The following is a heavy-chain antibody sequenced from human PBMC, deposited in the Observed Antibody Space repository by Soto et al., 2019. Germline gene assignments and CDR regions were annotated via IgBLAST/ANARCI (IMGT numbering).Heavy chain of an antibody. CDR1: GFTSYSYN. CDR2: ISTSSSTI. Sequence: EVQLVESGGGLVQPGGSLGLSCAASGFTSYSYNINWVAKAPGKGLEGVSYISTSSSTIYYADSVKGRFTISRDNAKNSLYLQMNSLRDEDTAVYYCARDSWYSGTYGYFDYWGQGTLVTVSS. V-gene: IGHV3-48*02. J-gene: IGHJ4*02. D-gene: IGHD1-26*01. CDR3: ARDSWYSGTYGYFDY.